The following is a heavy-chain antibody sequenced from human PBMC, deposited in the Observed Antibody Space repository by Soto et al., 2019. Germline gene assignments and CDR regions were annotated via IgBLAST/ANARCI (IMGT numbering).Heavy chain of an antibody. CDR1: GYALTELS. CDR2: FDPEDGET. CDR3: ATSWAPNYPDAFDI. J-gene: IGHJ3*02. D-gene: IGHD4-4*01. V-gene: IGHV1-24*01. Sequence: ASVKVSCKVSGYALTELSMHWVRQAPGKVLEWMGGFDPEDGETIYAQKFQGRVTMTEDTSTDTAYMELSSLRSEDTAVYYCATSWAPNYPDAFDIWGQGTMVTVSS.